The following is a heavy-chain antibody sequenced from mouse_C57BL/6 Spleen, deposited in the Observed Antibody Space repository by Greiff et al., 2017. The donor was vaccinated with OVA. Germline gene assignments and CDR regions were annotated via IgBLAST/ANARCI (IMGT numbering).Heavy chain of an antibody. CDR2: ISSGGSYT. J-gene: IGHJ2*01. D-gene: IGHD1-1*01. Sequence: EVQVVESGGDLVKPGGSLTLSCAASGFTFSSYGMSWVRQTPDKRLEWVATISSGGSYTYYPDSVKGRFTISRDNAKNTLYLQMSSLKSEDTAMYYCARQRDYYGSSYFDYWGQGTTLTVSS. V-gene: IGHV5-6*01. CDR1: GFTFSSYG. CDR3: ARQRDYYGSSYFDY.